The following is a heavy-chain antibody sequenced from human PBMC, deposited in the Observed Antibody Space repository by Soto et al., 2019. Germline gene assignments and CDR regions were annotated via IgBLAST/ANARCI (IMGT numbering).Heavy chain of an antibody. V-gene: IGHV3-30-3*01. CDR1: GFTFRSYA. D-gene: IGHD3-16*01. CDR2: IAYDGSDK. Sequence: GGSLRLSCAASGFTFRSYAMHGVRQAPVKGLEWVAVIAYDGSDKYYADSVKGRFTISRDNSKNTLYLQMNSLRPEDTAVYYCARATAPGGFSWFDPWGQGTLVTVSS. J-gene: IGHJ5*02. CDR3: ARATAPGGFSWFDP.